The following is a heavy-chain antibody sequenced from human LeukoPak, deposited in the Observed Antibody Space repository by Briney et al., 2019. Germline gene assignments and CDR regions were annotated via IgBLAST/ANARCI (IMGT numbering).Heavy chain of an antibody. CDR3: AKDGAQYSSGPECDP. J-gene: IGHJ5*02. CDR2: ISHDGMNA. D-gene: IGHD6-19*01. CDR1: GLHFSGTA. Sequence: GSLRLSCAASGLHFSGTAMSWVRQAPGKGLEWVSAISHDGMNAYYADSAKGRFTISRDNSKKTVSLEMSSLTAADTGVYYCAKDGAQYSSGPECDPRGQGALVTVSP. V-gene: IGHV3-23*01.